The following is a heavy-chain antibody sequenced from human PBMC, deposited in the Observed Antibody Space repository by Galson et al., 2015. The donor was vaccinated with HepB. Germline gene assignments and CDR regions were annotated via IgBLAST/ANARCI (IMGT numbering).Heavy chain of an antibody. V-gene: IGHV4-4*02. J-gene: IGHJ5*02. Sequence: SETLSLTCAVSGGSISSNNWWSWVRQSPGKRLECIGEIYHGGSTSYNPSLKSRVTISVDKSKNQFSLKLSSVTAADTAVYYCARFREGGGWLDNWGQGILVTVSS. CDR1: GGSISSNNW. CDR3: ARFREGGGWLDN. CDR2: IYHGGST. D-gene: IGHD4-23*01.